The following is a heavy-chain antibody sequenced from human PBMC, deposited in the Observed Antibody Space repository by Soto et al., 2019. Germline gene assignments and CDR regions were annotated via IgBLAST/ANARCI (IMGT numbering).Heavy chain of an antibody. J-gene: IGHJ4*02. CDR3: SRSGVGDINPASGTDY. Sequence: LGESLKISCKGSGYSFSSHWIGWVRQMPGKGLEWMGIIYPGDSDTRYSPSFQGQVTISADKSISTAYLQWSSLKTSDTAMYYCSRSGVGDINPASGTDYWGQGTLVTVSS. V-gene: IGHV5-51*01. D-gene: IGHD1-26*01. CDR2: IYPGDSDT. CDR1: GYSFSSHW.